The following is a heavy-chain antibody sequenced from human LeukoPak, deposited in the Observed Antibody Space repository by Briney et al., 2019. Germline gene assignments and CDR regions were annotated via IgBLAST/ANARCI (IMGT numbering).Heavy chain of an antibody. CDR1: GFTFSNYG. CDR3: AKDFDFWSGNHAFDI. V-gene: IGHV3-33*06. J-gene: IGHJ3*02. Sequence: PGGSLRLSCAASGFTFSNYGMHWVRQAPGKGLEWVAVIWYDGSNKYYADSVKGRFTISRDNSKNTLYPQMNSLRAEDTAVYYCAKDFDFWSGNHAFDIWGQGTMVTVSS. CDR2: IWYDGSNK. D-gene: IGHD3-3*01.